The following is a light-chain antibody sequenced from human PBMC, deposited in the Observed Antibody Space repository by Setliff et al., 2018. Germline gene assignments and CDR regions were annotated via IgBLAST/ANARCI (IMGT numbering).Light chain of an antibody. Sequence: QFALTQPPSASGTPGQRVTISCSGSSSNIGSNTVNWYQQFPGTAPKLLIYTNNQRPSGVPDRFSGSKSGTSASLAISGLQSEDEADYYCAVWDDNLNGPVFGGGTKVTVL. CDR1: SSNIGSNT. CDR3: AVWDDNLNGPV. J-gene: IGLJ2*01. CDR2: TNN. V-gene: IGLV1-44*01.